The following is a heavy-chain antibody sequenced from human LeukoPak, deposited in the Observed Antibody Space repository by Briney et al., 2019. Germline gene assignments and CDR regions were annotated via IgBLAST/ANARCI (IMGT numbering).Heavy chain of an antibody. D-gene: IGHD3-9*01. CDR3: VKAGNYDILTGYYNVPPFDY. V-gene: IGHV3-64D*06. CDR1: GFTFSSYA. Sequence: PGGSLRLSCSASGFTFSSYAMHWVRQAPGKGLEYVSAIGSNGGSTYYADSVKGRFTISRDNSKNTLYLQMSSLRAEDTAVYYCVKAGNYDILTGYYNVPPFDYWGQGTLVTVSS. J-gene: IGHJ4*02. CDR2: IGSNGGST.